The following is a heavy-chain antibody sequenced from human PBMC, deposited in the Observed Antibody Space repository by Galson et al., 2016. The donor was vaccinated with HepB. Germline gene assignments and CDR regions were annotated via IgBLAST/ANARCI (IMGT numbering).Heavy chain of an antibody. J-gene: IGHJ4*02. CDR1: GFSFNSYD. D-gene: IGHD3-3*01. V-gene: IGHV3-13*01. CDR2: IDLPGDT. CDR3: ARGVLWSGYFYFDY. Sequence: LRLSCAASGFSFNSYDMHWVRQTTGKGLEWVSTIDLPGDTYYPGSVKGRFTISRENAKNSLYLQMNSLRAEDTAVYFCARGVLWSGYFYFDYWGQGTRVTVSS.